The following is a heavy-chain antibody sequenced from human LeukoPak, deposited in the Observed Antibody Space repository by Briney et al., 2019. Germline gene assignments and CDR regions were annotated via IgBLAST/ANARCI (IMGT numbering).Heavy chain of an antibody. J-gene: IGHJ4*02. CDR1: GGSISSYY. CDR3: ARGGAGLQFDY. D-gene: IGHD5-24*01. Sequence: SETLSLTCTVSGGSISSYYWSWIRQPPGKGLEWIGYIYYSGSTNYNPSLKSRVTISVDTSKNQFSLKLSSVTAADTAVYYCARGGAGLQFDYWGQGTLVTVSS. CDR2: IYYSGST. V-gene: IGHV4-59*01.